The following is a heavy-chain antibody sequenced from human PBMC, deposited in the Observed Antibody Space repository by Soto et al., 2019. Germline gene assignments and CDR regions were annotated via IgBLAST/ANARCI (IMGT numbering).Heavy chain of an antibody. Sequence: QAQLVQSGAEVKKPGASVKVSCKASGYTFTSYDINWVRQAPGQGLEWLGWMDPNSGSTGYAQNFQGRVTKTRNISINTGHMGLSSLRSEDTAGYYCARERKFDFLGKGLDVWGQGTTVTVSS. CDR1: GYTFTSYD. J-gene: IGHJ6*02. V-gene: IGHV1-8*01. CDR3: ARERKFDFLGKGLDV. CDR2: MDPNSGST. D-gene: IGHD3-3*01.